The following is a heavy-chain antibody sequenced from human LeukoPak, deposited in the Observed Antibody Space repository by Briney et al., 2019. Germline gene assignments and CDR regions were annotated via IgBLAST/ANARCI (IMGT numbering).Heavy chain of an antibody. CDR2: INHSGST. CDR3: ARDTSITIFGVVTPDYFDY. D-gene: IGHD3-3*01. Sequence: PSETLSLTCAVYSGSFSGYYWSWIRQPPGKGLEWIGEINHSGSTNYNPSLKSRVTMSVDTSKNQFSLKLSSVTAADTAVYYCARDTSITIFGVVTPDYFDYWGQGTLVTVSS. CDR1: SGSFSGYY. J-gene: IGHJ4*02. V-gene: IGHV4-34*01.